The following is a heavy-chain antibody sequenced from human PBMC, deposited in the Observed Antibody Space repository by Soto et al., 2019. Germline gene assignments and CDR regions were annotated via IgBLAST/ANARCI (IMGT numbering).Heavy chain of an antibody. CDR2: INPNSGGT. Sequence: QVQLVQSGAEVKKPGASVKVSCKASGYTFTGYYMHWVRQAPGQGLEWMGWINPNSGGTNYAQKFQGWVTMTRDTSISTAYMELSRRRSDDTAVYYCARDNEGSEGDYVAEYFQHWGQGTLVTVSS. CDR3: ARDNEGSEGDYVAEYFQH. J-gene: IGHJ1*01. V-gene: IGHV1-2*04. D-gene: IGHD4-17*01. CDR1: GYTFTGYY.